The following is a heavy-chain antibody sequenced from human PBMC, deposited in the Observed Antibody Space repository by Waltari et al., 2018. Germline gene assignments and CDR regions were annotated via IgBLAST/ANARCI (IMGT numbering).Heavy chain of an antibody. D-gene: IGHD6-13*01. CDR1: GFSLSTSGMG. J-gene: IGHJ4*02. V-gene: IGHV2-5*02. CDR2: IYWDDDK. CDR3: ARLYSSSRFDY. Sequence: QVTLKESGPALVKPTQTLTLTCTFSGFSLSTSGMGVGWIRQPSRKTLEWLAHIYWDDDKRYRTSLKSRLTISKDTSKNQVVLTMTNMDPVDTATYYCARLYSSSRFDYWGQGVLVTVSS.